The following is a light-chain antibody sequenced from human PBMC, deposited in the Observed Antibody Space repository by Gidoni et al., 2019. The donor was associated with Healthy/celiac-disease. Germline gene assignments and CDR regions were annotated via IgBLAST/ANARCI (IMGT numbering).Light chain of an antibody. Sequence: DFQMTHSPSSLSASVGDRVTITCQASQDISNYLNWYQQKPGKAPKLLIYDASNLETGVPSRFSGSGSGTDFTFTISSLQPEDIATYYCQQYDNLPLTFXGXTKVEIK. CDR1: QDISNY. CDR2: DAS. V-gene: IGKV1-33*01. J-gene: IGKJ4*01. CDR3: QQYDNLPLT.